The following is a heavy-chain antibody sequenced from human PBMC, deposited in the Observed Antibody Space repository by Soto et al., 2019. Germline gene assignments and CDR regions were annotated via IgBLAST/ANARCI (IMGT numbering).Heavy chain of an antibody. Sequence: QVQLVESGGGVVQPGRSLRLSCAASGFTFSSYGMHWVRQAPGKGLEWVAVIWYDGSNRNYADSVKGRFTISRDNSKNTLYLQMNSLRAEDTAVYYCAGTLRYFDWLPLDYWGQGTLVTVSS. V-gene: IGHV3-33*01. CDR3: AGTLRYFDWLPLDY. CDR1: GFTFSSYG. D-gene: IGHD3-9*01. J-gene: IGHJ4*02. CDR2: IWYDGSNR.